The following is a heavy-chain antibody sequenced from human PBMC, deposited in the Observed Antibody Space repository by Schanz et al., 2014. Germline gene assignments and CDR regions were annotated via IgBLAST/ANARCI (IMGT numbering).Heavy chain of an antibody. CDR1: GYTFTGYY. D-gene: IGHD2-15*01. CDR2: INLSGGST. V-gene: IGHV1-46*03. CDR3: GRGCSRSCIDF. Sequence: QVQLVQSGAEMKKPGASVKVSCKASGYTFTGYYMHWVRQAPGQGLEWMGIINLSGGSTNNAQKCQGRLSMTRDTSTSTVYMELSSLRAEDTAVYYCGRGCSRSCIDFWGQGTLITVSS. J-gene: IGHJ4*02.